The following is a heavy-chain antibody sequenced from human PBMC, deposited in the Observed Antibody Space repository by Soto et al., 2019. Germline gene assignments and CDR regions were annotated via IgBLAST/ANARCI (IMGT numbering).Heavy chain of an antibody. Sequence: SGPTLVNPTQTLTLTCTFSGFSLSTSGVGVGWIRQPPGKALEWLALIYWDDDKRYSPSLKSRLTITKDTSKNQVVLTMTNMDPVDTGTYYCVHRIYGSGSYTYFDYWGQGTLVTVSS. V-gene: IGHV2-5*02. D-gene: IGHD3-10*01. CDR1: GFSLSTSGVG. CDR3: VHRIYGSGSYTYFDY. CDR2: IYWDDDK. J-gene: IGHJ4*02.